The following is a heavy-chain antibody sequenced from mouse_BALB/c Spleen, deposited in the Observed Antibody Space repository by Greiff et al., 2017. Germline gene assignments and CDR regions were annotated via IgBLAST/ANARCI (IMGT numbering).Heavy chain of an antibody. CDR3: ARPSAYSNPAWFAY. D-gene: IGHD2-10*01. Sequence: LVESGAELARPGASVKMSCKASGYTFTSYTMHWVKQRPGQGLEWIGYINPSSGYTNYNQKFKDKATLTADKSSSTAYMQLSSLTSEDSAVYYCARPSAYSNPAWFAYWGQGTLVTVSA. V-gene: IGHV1-4*01. CDR1: GYTFTSYT. J-gene: IGHJ3*01. CDR2: INPSSGYT.